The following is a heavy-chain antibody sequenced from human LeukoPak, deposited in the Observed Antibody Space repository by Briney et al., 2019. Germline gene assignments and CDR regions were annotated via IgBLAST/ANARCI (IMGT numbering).Heavy chain of an antibody. CDR3: VRGGYSSSWYAFDI. CDR1: GFTFSSYG. Sequence: GGSLRLPCAASGFTFSSYGMHWVRQAPGKGLEWVAVIWYDGSNKYYADSVKGRFTISRDNSKNTLYLQTNSLRAEDTAVYYCVRGGYSSSWYAFDIWGQGTMVTVSS. J-gene: IGHJ3*02. D-gene: IGHD6-13*01. V-gene: IGHV3-33*01. CDR2: IWYDGSNK.